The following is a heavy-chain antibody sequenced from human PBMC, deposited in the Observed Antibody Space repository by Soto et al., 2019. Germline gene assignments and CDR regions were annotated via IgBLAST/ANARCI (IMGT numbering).Heavy chain of an antibody. CDR2: ISYDGSNK. Sequence: GGSLRLSCAAAGFTFSSYGMHWVRQAPGKGLEGVAVISYDGSNKYYADSVKGRLTISRDNSKNTLYLQMNSLRAVDTAVYYCAKDRRIAVAADVFAIWGQGTMVTVSS. V-gene: IGHV3-30*18. J-gene: IGHJ3*02. D-gene: IGHD6-19*01. CDR1: GFTFSSYG. CDR3: AKDRRIAVAADVFAI.